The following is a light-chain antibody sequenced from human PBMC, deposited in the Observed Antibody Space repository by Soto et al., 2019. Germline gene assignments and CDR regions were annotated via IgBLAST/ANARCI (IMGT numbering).Light chain of an antibody. Sequence: QSALTQPASVSGSPGQSITISCTGTSSDVGGYKTVSWYQQHPGKVPKVIIYEDNNRPSGVSSRFSGSKSGNTASLTISGLQAEDEADYYCSSNRISSTVFGTGTKLTVL. V-gene: IGLV2-14*01. CDR2: EDN. CDR3: SSNRISSTV. J-gene: IGLJ1*01. CDR1: SSDVGGYKT.